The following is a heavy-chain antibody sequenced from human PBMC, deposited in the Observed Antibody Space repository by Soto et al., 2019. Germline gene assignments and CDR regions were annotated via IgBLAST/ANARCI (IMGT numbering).Heavy chain of an antibody. D-gene: IGHD1-26*01. CDR3: AKGPNLGRYYYGMDV. CDR1: GFTFSSYG. Sequence: QVQLVESGGGVVQPGRSLRLSCAASGFTFSSYGMHWVRQAPGKGLEWVAVISYDGSNKYYADSEKGRFTVSRDNSKNTLYLQMNSLRAEDTAVYYCAKGPNLGRYYYGMDVWGQGTTVTVSS. V-gene: IGHV3-30*18. CDR2: ISYDGSNK. J-gene: IGHJ6*02.